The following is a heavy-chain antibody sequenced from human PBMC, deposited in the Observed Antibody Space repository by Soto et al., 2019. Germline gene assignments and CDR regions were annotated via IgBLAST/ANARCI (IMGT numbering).Heavy chain of an antibody. J-gene: IGHJ4*02. CDR2: ISSSSSYI. CDR1: GFTFSSYS. Sequence: GGSLRLSCAASGFTFSSYSMNWVRQAPGKGLEWVSSISSSSSYIYYADSVKGRFTISRDNAKNSLYLQMNSLRAEDTAVYYCARAVRAVACNPYYWGQGTLVTVS. D-gene: IGHD6-19*01. V-gene: IGHV3-21*01. CDR3: ARAVRAVACNPYY.